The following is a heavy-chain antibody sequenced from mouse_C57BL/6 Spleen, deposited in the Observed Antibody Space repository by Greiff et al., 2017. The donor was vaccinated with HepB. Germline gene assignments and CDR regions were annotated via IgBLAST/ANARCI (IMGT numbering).Heavy chain of an antibody. CDR2: IDPSDSYT. V-gene: IGHV1-59*01. D-gene: IGHD1-1*01. Sequence: VQLQQPGAELVRPGTSVKLSCKASGYTFTSYWMHWVKQRPGQGLEWIGVIDPSDSYTNYNQKFKGKATLTVDTSSSTAYMQLSSLTSEDSAVYYCARPYYYGHAMDYWGQGTSVTVSS. J-gene: IGHJ4*01. CDR3: ARPYYYGHAMDY. CDR1: GYTFTSYW.